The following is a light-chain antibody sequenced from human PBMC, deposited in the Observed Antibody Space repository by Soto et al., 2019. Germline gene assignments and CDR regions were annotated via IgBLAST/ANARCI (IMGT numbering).Light chain of an antibody. Sequence: ELTQAPSVSVAPGPTARITCGGNNIAIKSVHWYQQKPGQAPVLVVYDDGDRPSGIPERFSGSNSGNTATLTITRVEAGDEADYHCQVWDSSSDHRVVFGGGTKLTVL. CDR3: QVWDSSSDHRVV. CDR2: DDG. CDR1: NIAIKS. V-gene: IGLV3-21*02. J-gene: IGLJ2*01.